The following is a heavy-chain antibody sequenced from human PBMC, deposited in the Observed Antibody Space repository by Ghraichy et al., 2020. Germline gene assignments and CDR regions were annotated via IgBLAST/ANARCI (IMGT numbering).Heavy chain of an antibody. CDR3: ARGSRDFWSGYLNWFDP. CDR2: IYYSGST. D-gene: IGHD3-3*01. V-gene: IGHV4-31*03. J-gene: IGHJ5*02. Sequence: TLSLTCTVSGGSISSGGYYWSWIRQHPGKGLEWIGYIYYSGSTYYNPSLKSRVTISVDTSKNQFSLKLSSVTAADTAVYYCARGSRDFWSGYLNWFDPWGQGTLVTVSS. CDR1: GGSISSGGYY.